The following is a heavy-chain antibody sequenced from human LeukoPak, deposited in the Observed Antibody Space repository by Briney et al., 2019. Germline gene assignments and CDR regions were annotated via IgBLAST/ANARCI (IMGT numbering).Heavy chain of an antibody. D-gene: IGHD2-8*01. CDR1: GGSISSYY. V-gene: IGHV4-59*08. Sequence: PSETLSLTCTVSGGSISSYYWSWIRQPPRKGLEWIGYIYYSGSTNYNPSLKSRVTISVDTSKNQFSLKLSSVTAADTAVYYCARRWSGYYGMDVWGQGTTVTVSS. J-gene: IGHJ6*02. CDR2: IYYSGST. CDR3: ARRWSGYYGMDV.